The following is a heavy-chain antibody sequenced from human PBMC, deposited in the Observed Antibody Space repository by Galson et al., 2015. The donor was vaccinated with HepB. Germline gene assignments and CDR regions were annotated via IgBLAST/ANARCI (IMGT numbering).Heavy chain of an antibody. J-gene: IGHJ4*02. V-gene: IGHV1-69*02. CDR1: GGTFSSYT. Sequence: SVKVSCKASGGTFSSYTISWVRQAPGQGLKWMGRIIPILGIANYAQKFQGRVTITADKSTSTAYMELSSLRSEDTAVYYCATTSGYDDTRNGDYWGQGTLVTVSS. CDR2: IIPILGIA. CDR3: ATTSGYDDTRNGDY. D-gene: IGHD5-12*01.